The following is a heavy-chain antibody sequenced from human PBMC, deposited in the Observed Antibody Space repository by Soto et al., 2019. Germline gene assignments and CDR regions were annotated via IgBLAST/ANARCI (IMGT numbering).Heavy chain of an antibody. CDR2: IYYSGST. CDR1: GGSISSSSYY. CDR3: ARRSSSWPSLYYYYGMDV. J-gene: IGHJ6*02. Sequence: PSETLYLTCTVSGGSISSSSYYWGWIRQPPGKGLEWIGSIYYSGSTYYNPSLKSRVTISVDTSKNQFSLKLSSVTAADTAVYYCARRSSSWPSLYYYYGMDVWGQGTTVTVSS. V-gene: IGHV4-39*01. D-gene: IGHD6-13*01.